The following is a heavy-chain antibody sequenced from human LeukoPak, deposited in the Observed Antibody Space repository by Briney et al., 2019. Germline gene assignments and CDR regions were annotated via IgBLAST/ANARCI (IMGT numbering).Heavy chain of an antibody. CDR1: GGSLSLYY. CDR3: ARESSGTYYNPLGYMDV. D-gene: IGHD3-10*01. V-gene: IGHV4-4*07. J-gene: IGHJ6*03. CDR2: IFTSGVT. Sequence: SETLSLTCTVSGGSLSLYYWNWIRQPAGKGLEWIGRIFTSGVTNHNPSLKSRVTMSVDTSKSQFSLNLSSVTAADTAVYYCARESSGTYYNPLGYMDVWGKGTTVTVSS.